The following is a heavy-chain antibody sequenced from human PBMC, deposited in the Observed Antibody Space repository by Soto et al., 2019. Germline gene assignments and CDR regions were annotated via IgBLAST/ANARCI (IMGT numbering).Heavy chain of an antibody. D-gene: IGHD6-13*01. CDR2: IDSDGTSA. CDR1: GFTFSRYW. J-gene: IGHJ6*02. V-gene: IGHV3-74*01. Sequence: AGSLRLSFAASGFTFSRYWMHWVRQAPGKGLVWVSRIDSDGTSATYADSVQGRFTISRDNAKNTLYLQLNSLRAEDTAVYYCARTSSTWPYYYGMDVWGQGTTVTVSS. CDR3: ARTSSTWPYYYGMDV.